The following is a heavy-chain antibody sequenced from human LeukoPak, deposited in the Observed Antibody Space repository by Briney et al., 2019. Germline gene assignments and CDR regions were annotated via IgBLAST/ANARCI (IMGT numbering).Heavy chain of an antibody. D-gene: IGHD3-10*01. CDR1: GGSISSYY. CDR3: AREAMGFGELFIRGQDAFDI. CDR2: IYYSGST. J-gene: IGHJ3*02. V-gene: IGHV4-59*12. Sequence: SETLSLTCTVSGGSISSYYWSWIRQPPGKGLEWIGYIYYSGSTNYNPSLKSRVTISVDTSKNQFSLKLSSVTAADTAVYYCAREAMGFGELFIRGQDAFDIWGQGTMVTVSS.